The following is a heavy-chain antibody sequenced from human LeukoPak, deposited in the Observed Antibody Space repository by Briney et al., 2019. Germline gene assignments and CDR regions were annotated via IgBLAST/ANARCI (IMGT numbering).Heavy chain of an antibody. J-gene: IGHJ4*02. V-gene: IGHV3-7*01. CDR2: IKQDGSEK. CDR3: AKDLRMVRGSFDY. CDR1: GFTFSSYW. D-gene: IGHD3-10*01. Sequence: PGGSLRLSCAASGFTFSSYWMSWVRQAPGKGLEWVANIKQDGSEKYYVDSVKGRFTISRDNSKNTLYLQMNSLRAEDTAVYYCAKDLRMVRGSFDYWGQGTLVTVSS.